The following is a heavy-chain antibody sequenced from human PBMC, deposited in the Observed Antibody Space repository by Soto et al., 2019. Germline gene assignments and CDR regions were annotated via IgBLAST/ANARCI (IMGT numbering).Heavy chain of an antibody. CDR3: ATHSDCSGGACYRSPFEFDY. CDR2: IIPIFGTA. J-gene: IGHJ4*02. V-gene: IGHV1-69*13. D-gene: IGHD2-15*01. Sequence: AVKVSFKASGCTFSSSNTYAVSWVRQAPGQGLEWMGGIIPIFGTATYAQKFQGRLTITADESASTAYMELSSLTSDDTALYYCATHSDCSGGACYRSPFEFDYRGQGTLVTVSS. CDR1: GCTFSSSNTYA.